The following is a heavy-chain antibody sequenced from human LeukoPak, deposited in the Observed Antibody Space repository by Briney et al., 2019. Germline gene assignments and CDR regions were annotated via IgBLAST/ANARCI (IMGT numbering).Heavy chain of an antibody. CDR2: INSDGSST. CDR3: ASLLYGSGSYYNGGG. D-gene: IGHD3-10*01. Sequence: GGSLRLSCAASGFTFSSYGINWVRQAPGKGLVWVSRINSDGSSTSYADSVKGRFTISRDNAKNTLYLQMNSLRAEDTAVYYCASLLYGSGSYYNGGGWGQGTLVTVSS. V-gene: IGHV3-74*01. J-gene: IGHJ4*02. CDR1: GFTFSSYG.